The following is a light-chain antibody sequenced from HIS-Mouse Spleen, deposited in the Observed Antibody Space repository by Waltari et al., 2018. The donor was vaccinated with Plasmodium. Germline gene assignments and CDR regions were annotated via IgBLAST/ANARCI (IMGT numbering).Light chain of an antibody. Sequence: DIKMTQSPSPLSASVADRVTITCRASQSIRCWLAWYQQKPGKAPKLLIYKASSLESGVPSRFSGSGSGTEFTLTISSLQPDDFATYYCQQYNSYSWTFGQGTKVEIK. CDR3: QQYNSYSWT. CDR2: KAS. J-gene: IGKJ1*01. V-gene: IGKV1-5*03. CDR1: QSIRCW.